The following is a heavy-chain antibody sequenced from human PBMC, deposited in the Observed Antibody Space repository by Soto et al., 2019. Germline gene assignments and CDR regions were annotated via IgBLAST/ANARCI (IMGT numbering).Heavy chain of an antibody. CDR1: GGSFSGYY. CDR3: ARASGDFWSGYYSRGLYYFDY. Sequence: SETLSLTYAVYGGSFSGYYWSWIRQPPGKGLEWIGEINHSGSTNYNPSLKSRVTISVDTSKNQFSLKLSSVTAADTAVYYCARASGDFWSGYYSRGLYYFDYWGQGTLVTVSS. J-gene: IGHJ4*02. D-gene: IGHD3-3*01. CDR2: INHSGST. V-gene: IGHV4-34*01.